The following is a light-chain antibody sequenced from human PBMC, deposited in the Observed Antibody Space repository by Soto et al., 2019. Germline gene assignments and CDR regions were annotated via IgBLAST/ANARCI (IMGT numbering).Light chain of an antibody. CDR1: QSVSYK. V-gene: IGKV3-15*01. CDR2: GAS. J-gene: IGKJ1*01. CDR3: QQYNDWPPWS. Sequence: EIVMTQSPATLSVSPGERATLSCRASQSVSYKVVWYQQKPGQAPRLLIYGASTRATGVPARFSGSGSGTEFTLTISSLQSEDFGVYYCQQYNDWPPWSFGQGTKVEIK.